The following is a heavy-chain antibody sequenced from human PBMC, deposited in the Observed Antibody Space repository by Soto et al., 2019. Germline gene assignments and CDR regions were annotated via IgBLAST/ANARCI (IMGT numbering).Heavy chain of an antibody. CDR1: GGSISSGGYY. J-gene: IGHJ1*01. V-gene: IGHV4-31*03. D-gene: IGHD1-7*01. CDR3: ARAAGYNWNYGPPGYFLH. CDR2: IYYSGST. Sequence: QVQLQESGPGLVKPSQTLSLTCTVSGGSISSGGYYWSWIRQHPGKGLEWIGYIYYSGSTYYNPSLKSRDTISVDTSKNQFSLKLSSVTAAYTAVYYCARAAGYNWNYGPPGYFLHWGQGTLVTVSS.